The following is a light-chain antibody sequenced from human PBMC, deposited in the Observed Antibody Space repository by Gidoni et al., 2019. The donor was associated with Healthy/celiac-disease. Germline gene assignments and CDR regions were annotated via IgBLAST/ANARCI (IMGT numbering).Light chain of an antibody. Sequence: QSVLTQPPSVSAAPGLKVTISCSGSSSNIGNNYVSWYQQLPGTAPKLLIYDNHKRPLGIPDRFSGSKSGTSATLGITGLQTGDEADYYCGTWDSSLSAGVFGTGTKVTV. V-gene: IGLV1-51*01. CDR1: SSNIGNNY. CDR2: DNH. CDR3: GTWDSSLSAGV. J-gene: IGLJ1*01.